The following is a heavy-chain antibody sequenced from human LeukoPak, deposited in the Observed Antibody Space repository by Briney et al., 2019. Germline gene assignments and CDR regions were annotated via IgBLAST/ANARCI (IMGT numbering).Heavy chain of an antibody. CDR1: GGSISSYY. CDR3: ARHEGLYYYFDY. Sequence: SETLSLTCTVSGGSISSYYWSWIRQPPGKGLEWVGYIYTSGSTNYNPSLKSRVTISVDTSKNQFTLKLSSVTAADTAVYYCARHEGLYYYFDYWGQGTLVTVSS. D-gene: IGHD2-8*01. V-gene: IGHV4-4*09. CDR2: IYTSGST. J-gene: IGHJ4*02.